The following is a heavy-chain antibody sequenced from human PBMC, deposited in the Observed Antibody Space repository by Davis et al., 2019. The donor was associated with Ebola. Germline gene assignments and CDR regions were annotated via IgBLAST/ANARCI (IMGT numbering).Heavy chain of an antibody. J-gene: IGHJ6*02. CDR1: GFTFSSYW. Sequence: GESLKISCAASGFTFSSYWMHWVRQAPGKGLVWVSRINSDGSSTSYADSVKGRFTISRDNAKNTLYLQMNSLRAEDTAVYYCARIDSNYYVYGMDVWGQGTTVTVSS. V-gene: IGHV3-74*01. D-gene: IGHD4-11*01. CDR3: ARIDSNYYVYGMDV. CDR2: INSDGSST.